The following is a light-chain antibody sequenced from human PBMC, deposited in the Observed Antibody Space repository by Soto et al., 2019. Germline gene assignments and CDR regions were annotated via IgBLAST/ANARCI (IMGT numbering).Light chain of an antibody. CDR2: AAS. CDR1: QSISSY. CDR3: QQSYSTPIT. Sequence: DIQMTQSPSSLSASVGDRVTITCRASQSISSYLNWYQQKPGKAPKLLIYAASSLQSGVPSRFSGSVSGTDFTLTISSLQPEDFATYYGQQSYSTPITFGQGTRLEIK. V-gene: IGKV1-39*01. J-gene: IGKJ5*01.